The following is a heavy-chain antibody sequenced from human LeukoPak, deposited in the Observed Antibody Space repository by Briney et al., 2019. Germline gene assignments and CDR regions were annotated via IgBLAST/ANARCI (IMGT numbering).Heavy chain of an antibody. CDR3: AKSMRGYYRFDY. J-gene: IGHJ4*02. V-gene: IGHV3-23*01. CDR1: GFTFSNYA. Sequence: GGSLRLSCAASGFTFSNYAMSWVRQAPGKGLEWVANIRRGGSSEYYADSVMGRFTVSRDNTKNTLLLQMNSLRAEDTALYYCAKSMRGYYRFDYWGQGTLVTVSS. D-gene: IGHD3-3*01. CDR2: IRRGGSSE.